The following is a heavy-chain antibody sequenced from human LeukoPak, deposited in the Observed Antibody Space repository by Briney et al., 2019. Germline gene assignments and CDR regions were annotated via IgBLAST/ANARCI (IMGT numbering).Heavy chain of an antibody. CDR2: IYYSGST. V-gene: IGHV4-31*03. D-gene: IGHD1-26*01. CDR1: GGSISSGGYY. J-gene: IGHJ4*02. CDR3: ARVVDGEEWELLGYFDY. Sequence: PSETLSLTCTVSGGSISSGGYYWSWIRQHPGKGLEWIGYIYYSGSTYYNPSLKSRVTISVDTSENQFSLKLSSVTAADTAVYYCARVVDGEEWELLGYFDYWGQGTLVTVSS.